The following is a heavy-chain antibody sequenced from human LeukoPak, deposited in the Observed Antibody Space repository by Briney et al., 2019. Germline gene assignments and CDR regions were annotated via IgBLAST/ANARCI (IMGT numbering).Heavy chain of an antibody. J-gene: IGHJ4*02. D-gene: IGHD6-13*01. CDR1: GGSISSGDYY. CDR2: IYYIGST. V-gene: IGHV4-30-4*01. Sequence: SETLSLTCTVSGGSISSGDYYWSWVPQPPGKGLVWIGYIYYIGSTYYNPSLRSRVIISVDTSRNQFSLKLSSVTAADTAVYYCAREHVAATGKDYWGQGTLVTVSS. CDR3: AREHVAATGKDY.